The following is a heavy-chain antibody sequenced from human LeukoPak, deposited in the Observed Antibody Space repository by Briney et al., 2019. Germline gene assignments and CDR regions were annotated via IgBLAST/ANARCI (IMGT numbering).Heavy chain of an antibody. CDR2: INPYHGRT. CDR3: ARDRIAAGVLDF. V-gene: IGHV1-18*01. CDR1: GYEFITYA. Sequence: ASVTVSCKASGYEFITYAFSWVRQAPGQGLEWMAWINPYHGRTIYSQKFKARVTLTTDTSTNTAHMELTSLTSDDTAVYFCARDRIAAGVLDFWGQGTLVTVSS. J-gene: IGHJ4*02. D-gene: IGHD6-13*01.